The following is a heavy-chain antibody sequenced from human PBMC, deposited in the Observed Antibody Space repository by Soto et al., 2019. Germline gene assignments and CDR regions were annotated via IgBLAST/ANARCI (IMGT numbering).Heavy chain of an antibody. D-gene: IGHD6-25*01. CDR1: GFTVSSNY. CDR3: ATGYSSGSRERGEYYYYYYYGMDV. Sequence: EVQLVESGGGLVQPGGSLRLSCAASGFTVSSNYMSWVRQAPGKGLEWVSVIYSGGSTYYADSVKGRFTISRHNSKKSLYLQMHSLRAEDTAVYYRATGYSSGSRERGEYYYYYYYGMDVWGQGTTVTVSS. CDR2: IYSGGST. V-gene: IGHV3-53*04. J-gene: IGHJ6*02.